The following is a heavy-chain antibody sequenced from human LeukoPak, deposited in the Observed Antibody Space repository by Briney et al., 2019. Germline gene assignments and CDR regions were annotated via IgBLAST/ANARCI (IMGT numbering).Heavy chain of an antibody. CDR2: IYSCRSM. Sequence: LERLSLTSAVSGASLSRLYWSSIPQPAGPGLGWIGRIYSCRSMYTPSLTSRFTMSVDTSKNQFSLNLSSVTAADTAVDYCARVSSSWYQDWYFDLWGRGTVVTVSS. V-gene: IGHV4-4*07. CDR3: ARVSSSWYQDWYFDL. J-gene: IGHJ2*01. D-gene: IGHD6-13*01. CDR1: GASLSRLY.